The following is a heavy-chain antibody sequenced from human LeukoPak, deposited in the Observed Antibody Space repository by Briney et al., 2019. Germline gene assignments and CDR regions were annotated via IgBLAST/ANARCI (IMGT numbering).Heavy chain of an antibody. Sequence: PGGSLRLSCAASGFTFSNYAMSWVRQAPGKGLEWVSAISGSGDNTDYADSVKGRFTISRDDSKNALYLQNNSPRAEDTAVYYCARKGTCTDALDIWGQGRLVTVSS. CDR2: ISGSGDNT. V-gene: IGHV3-23*01. D-gene: IGHD2-2*01. CDR3: ARKGTCTDALDI. CDR1: GFTFSNYA. J-gene: IGHJ3*02.